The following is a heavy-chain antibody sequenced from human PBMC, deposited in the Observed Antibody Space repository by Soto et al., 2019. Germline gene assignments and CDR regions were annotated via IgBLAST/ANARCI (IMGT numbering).Heavy chain of an antibody. J-gene: IGHJ6*02. CDR2: IYPGDSDT. D-gene: IGHD1-26*01. Sequence: GESLKISCKGSGYSFTSYWIGWVRQMPGKGLEWMGIIYPGDSDTRYSPSFQGQVTISADKSISTAYLQWSSLKASDTAMYYCARGTGGSYYPYYYYGMDVWGQGTTVTVSS. CDR1: GYSFTSYW. CDR3: ARGTGGSYYPYYYYGMDV. V-gene: IGHV5-51*01.